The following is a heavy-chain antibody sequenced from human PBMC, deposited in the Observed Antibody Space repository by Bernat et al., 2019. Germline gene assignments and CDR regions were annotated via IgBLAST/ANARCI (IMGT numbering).Heavy chain of an antibody. J-gene: IGHJ4*02. CDR1: GGSISSSSYY. Sequence: QLQLQESGPGLVKPSETLSLTCTVSGGSISSSSYYWGWIRQPPGKGLEWIGSIYYSGSTYYNPSLKSRVTISVDTSKNQFPLKLSSVTAADTAVYYCARRTGSYYDYWGQGTLVTVSS. D-gene: IGHD3-10*01. V-gene: IGHV4-39*01. CDR2: IYYSGST. CDR3: ARRTGSYYDY.